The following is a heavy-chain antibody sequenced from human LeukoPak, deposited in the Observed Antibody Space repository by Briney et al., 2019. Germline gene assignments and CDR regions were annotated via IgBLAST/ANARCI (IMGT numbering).Heavy chain of an antibody. V-gene: IGHV3-33*01. CDR3: ATEKGIWGRANYYGIYI. Sequence: GGSLRLSCAASGFTFSSLGMHWVRQAPGKGLEWVALIWFDGSKTYYVDSVKGRFTISRDNSKNTLYLQMDSLRVEDTAVYYCATEKGIWGRANYYGIYILGQGTTVTGSS. CDR1: GFTFSSLG. J-gene: IGHJ6*02. D-gene: IGHD3-16*01. CDR2: IWFDGSKT.